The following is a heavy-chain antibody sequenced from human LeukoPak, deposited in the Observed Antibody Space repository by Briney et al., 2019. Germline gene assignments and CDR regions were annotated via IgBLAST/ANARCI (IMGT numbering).Heavy chain of an antibody. J-gene: IGHJ6*02. V-gene: IGHV1-69*13. D-gene: IGHD6-6*01. CDR3: APSSSSDGYYYYGMDV. CDR2: IIPIFGTA. Sequence: SVKVSCKASGGTFISYAISWVRQAPGQGLEWMGGIIPIFGTANYAQKFQGRVTITADESTGTAYMELSSLRSEDTAVYYCAPSSSSDGYYYYGMDVWGQGTTVTVSS. CDR1: GGTFISYA.